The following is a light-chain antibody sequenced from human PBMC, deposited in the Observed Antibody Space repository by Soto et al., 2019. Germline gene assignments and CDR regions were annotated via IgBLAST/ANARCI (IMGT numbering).Light chain of an antibody. CDR3: VLYMGSGTSWV. Sequence: VVTQEPSFSVSPGGTVTLTCGLSSGSVSTSYYPSWYQQTPGQAPRTLIYSTNTRSSGVPDRFSGSILGNKAALTITGAQADDESDYYCVLYMGSGTSWVFGGGTKLTVL. CDR2: STN. J-gene: IGLJ3*02. CDR1: SGSVSTSYY. V-gene: IGLV8-61*01.